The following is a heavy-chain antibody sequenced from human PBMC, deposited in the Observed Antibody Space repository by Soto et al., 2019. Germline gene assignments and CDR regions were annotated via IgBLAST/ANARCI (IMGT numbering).Heavy chain of an antibody. D-gene: IGHD3-16*01. CDR1: GGSFDEYN. Sequence: QVRLQQWGAGLLKPSETLSLTCAVYGGSFDEYNWTWIRQTPGKGLEWIGEINHSGRTNYNPSLKSRITVSVDTSMRQFSLDLRSVSAADTAVYYCARYGTIWALGDWGQGTLVTVSS. J-gene: IGHJ4*02. CDR3: ARYGTIWALGD. V-gene: IGHV4-34*01. CDR2: INHSGRT.